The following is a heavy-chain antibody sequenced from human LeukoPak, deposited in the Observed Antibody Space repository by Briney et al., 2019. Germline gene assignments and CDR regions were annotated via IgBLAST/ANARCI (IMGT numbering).Heavy chain of an antibody. V-gene: IGHV1-24*01. J-gene: IGHJ3*01. CDR1: GYTLTELS. CDR3: PTDRGSYNPDAFDL. Sequence: ASGKVSCKGSGYTLTELSMHWVRQAPGKGLELVGGFDPEDGETIYSQKFQGRVTMTEDRYNDRAYMELSRLRLEDTAGADCPTDRGSYNPDAFDLWGQGTMVTVSS. D-gene: IGHD1-26*01. CDR2: FDPEDGET.